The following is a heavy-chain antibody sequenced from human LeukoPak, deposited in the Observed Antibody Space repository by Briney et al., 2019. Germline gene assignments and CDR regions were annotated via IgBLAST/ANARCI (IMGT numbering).Heavy chain of an antibody. CDR1: GGSTNGYF. J-gene: IGHJ4*02. CDR2: IYSSGIN. D-gene: IGHD5-12*01. Sequence: PSETLSLTCTVSGGSTNGYFWSWIRQPAGKGLEWIGRIYSSGINNYNPSLKGRVTMSLDTSKNHLSLNLSSVTAADTAVYYCAREPTSGREPTSGRPLDYWGQGTLVTVSS. CDR3: AREPTSGREPTSGRPLDY. V-gene: IGHV4-4*07.